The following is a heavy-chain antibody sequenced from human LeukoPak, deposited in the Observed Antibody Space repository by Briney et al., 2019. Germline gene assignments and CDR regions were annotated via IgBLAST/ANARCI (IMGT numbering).Heavy chain of an antibody. CDR2: MNPNSGNT. Sequence: ASVKVSCKASGYTFTSYDINWVRQATGQGLEWMGWMNPNSGNTGYAQKFQGRVTITRNTSISTAYMELSSLRSEDTAVYYCASHAGGYSYASLMDVWGKGTTVTVSS. D-gene: IGHD5-18*01. J-gene: IGHJ6*03. V-gene: IGHV1-8*03. CDR3: ASHAGGYSYASLMDV. CDR1: GYTFTSYD.